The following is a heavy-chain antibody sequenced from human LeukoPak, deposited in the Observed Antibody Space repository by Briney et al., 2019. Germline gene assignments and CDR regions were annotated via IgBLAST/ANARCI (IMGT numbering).Heavy chain of an antibody. Sequence: GGSLRLSCTASRIAFNQYSMHWVRQAPGKGLEWVAFILSDGSTKYYEDSVKGRFSISRDNSNKTLYLQMNSLSAEDTGMYYCATPPYGTDTYGSWFESWGQGTLVTVSS. CDR1: RIAFNQYS. CDR2: ILSDGSTK. J-gene: IGHJ5*01. V-gene: IGHV3-30*02. D-gene: IGHD3-10*01. CDR3: ATPPYGTDTYGSWFES.